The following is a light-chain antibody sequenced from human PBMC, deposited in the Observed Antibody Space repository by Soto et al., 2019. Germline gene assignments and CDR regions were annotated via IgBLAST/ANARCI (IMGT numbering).Light chain of an antibody. Sequence: QSALTQPRSVSGSPGPSVTISCTGTSRDVGAYNYVSWYQQHPGKAPKLMTYDVSKRPSGVPDRFSGSKSGNTASLTISGLQAEDEADYYCCSYADNYSYVFGTGTKVTVL. J-gene: IGLJ1*01. CDR1: SRDVGAYNY. CDR3: CSYADNYSYV. CDR2: DVS. V-gene: IGLV2-11*01.